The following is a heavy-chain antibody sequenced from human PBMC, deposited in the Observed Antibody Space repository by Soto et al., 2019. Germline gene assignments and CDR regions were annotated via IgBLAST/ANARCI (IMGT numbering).Heavy chain of an antibody. CDR1: GYSFTNYG. D-gene: IGHD6-19*01. CDR3: ARGDSSCWSYFDY. J-gene: IGHJ4*02. CDR2: ISPYNGDT. V-gene: IGHV1-18*01. Sequence: QVHLVQSETEVKKPGASVKVSCKASGYSFTNYGISWVRQAPGQGLEWMGWISPYNGDTNYAQKLQGRVTMTTDTSTSTAYMELRSLRSDDTAVYYCARGDSSCWSYFDYWGQGTLVTVSS.